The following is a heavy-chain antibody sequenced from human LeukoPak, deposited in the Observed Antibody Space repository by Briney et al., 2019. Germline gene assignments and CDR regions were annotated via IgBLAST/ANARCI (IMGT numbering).Heavy chain of an antibody. CDR3: ASSSSSGWYFY. CDR2: IYHSGST. J-gene: IGHJ4*02. V-gene: IGHV4-38-2*02. Sequence: PSETLSLACTVSGYSISSGYYWGWIRQPPGKGLEWIGSIYHSGSTYYNPSLKSRVTISVDTSKNQFSLKLSSVTAADTAVYYCASSSSSGWYFYWGQGTLVTVSS. D-gene: IGHD6-19*01. CDR1: GYSISSGYY.